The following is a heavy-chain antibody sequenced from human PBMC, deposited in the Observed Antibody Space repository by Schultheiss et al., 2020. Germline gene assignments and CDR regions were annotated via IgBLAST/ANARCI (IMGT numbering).Heavy chain of an antibody. CDR3: ARQVYIGGGVDY. CDR2: IYYSGST. J-gene: IGHJ4*02. CDR1: GGSFSGYY. D-gene: IGHD3-10*01. V-gene: IGHV4-34*01. Sequence: SETLSLTCAVYGGSFSGYYWSWIRQHPGKGLEWIGYIYYSGSTYYNPSLKSRVTISVDTSKNQFSLKLSSVTAADTAVYYCARQVYIGGGVDYWGQGTLFTVSA.